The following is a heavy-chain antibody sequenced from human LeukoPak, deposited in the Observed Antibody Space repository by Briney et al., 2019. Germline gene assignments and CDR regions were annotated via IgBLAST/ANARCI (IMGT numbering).Heavy chain of an antibody. J-gene: IGHJ4*02. V-gene: IGHV4-31*03. CDR2: IYYSGST. CDR1: GGSISSGGYY. Sequence: SETLSLTCTVSGGSISSGGYYWSWIRQHPGKGLEWIAYIYYSGSTYYNPSLKSRVTISVDTSKNQFSLKLSSVTAADTAVYYCARELNYDSTYYFDYWGQGTLVSVSS. D-gene: IGHD3-10*01. CDR3: ARELNYDSTYYFDY.